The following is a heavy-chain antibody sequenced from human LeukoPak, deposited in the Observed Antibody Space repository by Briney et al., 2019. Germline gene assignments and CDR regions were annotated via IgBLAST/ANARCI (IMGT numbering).Heavy chain of an antibody. CDR3: ARDVGRFCTRGSCFSDA. CDR2: IKEDGSET. D-gene: IGHD2-15*01. CDR1: GFQFNTYW. Sequence: GGSLRLSCAGSGFQFNTYWISWIRQAPGKGLQWLGNIKEDGSETYYVGSLKGRLTISRDNAKNSSFLEMSSPGVEDTAVYYCARDVGRFCTRGSCFSDAWGQGTLVTVSS. V-gene: IGHV3-7*05. J-gene: IGHJ5*02.